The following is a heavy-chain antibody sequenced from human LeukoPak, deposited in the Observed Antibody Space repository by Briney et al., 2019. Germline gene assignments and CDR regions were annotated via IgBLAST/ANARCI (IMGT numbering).Heavy chain of an antibody. CDR2: ISWNSGSI. CDR1: GFTFDDYA. J-gene: IGHJ6*02. D-gene: IGHD6-13*01. CDR3: AKSIAAAGDYYYYYGMDV. V-gene: IGHV3-9*01. Sequence: PGGSLRLSCAASGFTFDDYAMHWVRQAPGKGLEWVSVISWNSGSIGYADSVKGRFTISRDNAKNSLYLQMNSLRAEDTALYYCAKSIAAAGDYYYYYGMDVWGQGTTVTVSS.